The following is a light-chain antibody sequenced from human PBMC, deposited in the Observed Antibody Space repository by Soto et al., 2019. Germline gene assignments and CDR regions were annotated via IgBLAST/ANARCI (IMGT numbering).Light chain of an antibody. CDR1: SSDIGGYNY. CDR2: DVS. J-gene: IGLJ3*02. V-gene: IGLV2-14*03. CDR3: SSYTSSTPSVV. Sequence: QSVLTQPASVSGSPGQSITISCTGTSSDIGGYNYVSWYQHHPGKAPKLMIYDVSNRPSGVSNRFSGSKSGNTASLTISGLQAEDEADYYCSSYTSSTPSVVFGGGTKLTVL.